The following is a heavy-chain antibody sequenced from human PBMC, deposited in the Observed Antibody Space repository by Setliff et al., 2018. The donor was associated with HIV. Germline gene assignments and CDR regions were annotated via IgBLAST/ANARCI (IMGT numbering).Heavy chain of an antibody. CDR2: IYWNDDK. CDR3: ANSVGSGSYYNPDAFDI. CDR1: GFSLSTSGVG. D-gene: IGHD3-10*01. J-gene: IGHJ3*02. Sequence: SGPTLVNPTQTLTLTCTFSGFSLSTSGVGVGWIRQPPGKALEWLALIYWNDDKRYSPSLKSRLTITKDTSKYQVVLTMTNMDPVDTATYYCANSVGSGSYYNPDAFDIWGQGTMVTVSS. V-gene: IGHV2-5*01.